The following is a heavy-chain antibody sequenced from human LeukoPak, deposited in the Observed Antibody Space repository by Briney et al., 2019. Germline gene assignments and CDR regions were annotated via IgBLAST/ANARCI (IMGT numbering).Heavy chain of an antibody. CDR1: GGSISSYY. V-gene: IGHV4-4*07. CDR3: ARGAGYDFWSGPRD. CDR2: IYTSGST. D-gene: IGHD3-3*01. J-gene: IGHJ4*02. Sequence: PSETLSLPCTVSGGSISSYYWSWLRQPAGQGLEWIGRIYTSGSTNYNPSLKSRVTMSVDTSKNQFSLKLSSVTAADTAVYYCARGAGYDFWSGPRDWGQGTLVTVSS.